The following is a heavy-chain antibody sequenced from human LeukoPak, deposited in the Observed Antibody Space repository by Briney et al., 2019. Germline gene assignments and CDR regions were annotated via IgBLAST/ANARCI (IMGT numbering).Heavy chain of an antibody. V-gene: IGHV3-9*01. D-gene: IGHD6-13*01. CDR2: ITWNSGDI. J-gene: IGHJ2*01. Sequence: PGRSLRLSCAASGFSFDDYAMHWVRQAPGKGLEWVSGITWNSGDIDYADSVKGRFIISRDNAKNSLFLQMNSLRPEDTALYYCAKAFSSTWYWYFDLWGRGTLVTVSS. CDR3: AKAFSSTWYWYFDL. CDR1: GFSFDDYA.